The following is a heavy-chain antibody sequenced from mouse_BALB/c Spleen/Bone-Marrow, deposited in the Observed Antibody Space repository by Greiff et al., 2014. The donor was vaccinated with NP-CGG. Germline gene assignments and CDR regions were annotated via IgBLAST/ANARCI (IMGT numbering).Heavy chain of an antibody. CDR3: ARSATMIFAY. CDR1: GYTFTSYW. J-gene: IGHJ3*01. D-gene: IGHD2-4*01. CDR2: INPSTGYT. Sequence: QVQLQQSGAELAKPGASVKMSCKASGYTFTSYWMHWVKQRPGQGLEWIGYINPSTGYTEYNQKFKDKATLTAEKSSSTAYMQLSSLTSEDSAVYYCARSATMIFAYWGQGTLVTVSA. V-gene: IGHV1-7*01.